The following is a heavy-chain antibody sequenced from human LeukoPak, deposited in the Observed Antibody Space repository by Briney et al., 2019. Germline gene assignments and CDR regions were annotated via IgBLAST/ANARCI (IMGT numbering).Heavy chain of an antibody. CDR1: GFTFSSYG. CDR3: AKDLGSIQYHDY. Sequence: QPGRSLRLSCAASGFTFSSYGMHWVRQAPGKGLEWVAVILNDGNNKYYADSVKGRFTISRDNSKNTLYLQVNSLRAEDTAVYYCAKDLGSIQYHDYWGQGTLVTVSS. V-gene: IGHV3-30*18. J-gene: IGHJ4*02. CDR2: ILNDGNNK. D-gene: IGHD4-11*01.